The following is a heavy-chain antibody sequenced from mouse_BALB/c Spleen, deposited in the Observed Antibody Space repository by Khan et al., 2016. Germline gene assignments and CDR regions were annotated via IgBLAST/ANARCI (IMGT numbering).Heavy chain of an antibody. D-gene: IGHD2-2*01. CDR3: ARSGYDLYYYAMDY. CDR2: IDPANGDS. J-gene: IGHJ4*01. V-gene: IGHV14-3*02. Sequence: VQLQQSGAALVKPGASVKVSCTASGFNIKDTYMHWVKQRPEQGLEWIGRIDPANGDSEYDPKFQGRATITADNSSNTAYRQLSTLPSEDTAVYYCARSGYDLYYYAMDYWGQGTSVTVSS. CDR1: GFNIKDTY.